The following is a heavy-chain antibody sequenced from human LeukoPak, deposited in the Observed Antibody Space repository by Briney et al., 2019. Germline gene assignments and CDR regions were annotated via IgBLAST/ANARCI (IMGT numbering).Heavy chain of an antibody. J-gene: IGHJ6*03. CDR3: ASGVFVWLLRYYYYIYV. CDR1: GGTFSSYA. CDR2: IIPIFGTA. V-gene: IGHV1-69*05. Sequence: GASVKVSCKASGGTFSSYAISWVRQAPGKGLEWMGWIIPIFGTANYAQQFQGRVTITTDETTSTAYMELRSLRCEDTAVYYCASGVFVWLLRYYYYIYVWGKGTTVTVSS. D-gene: IGHD3-9*01.